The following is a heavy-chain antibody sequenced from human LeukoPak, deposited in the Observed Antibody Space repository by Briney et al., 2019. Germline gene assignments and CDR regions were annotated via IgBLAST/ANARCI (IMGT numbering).Heavy chain of an antibody. V-gene: IGHV3-30*04. CDR3: ARGYCTSTSCYNDY. Sequence: PGGSLRLSCAASGFTFSSYAMHWVRQAPGKGLEWVATTSFDVSNKYYADSVKGRFTISRDNSKNTLYLQMNSLRTEDTAVNSCARGYCTSTSCYNDYWGQGTLVTVSS. D-gene: IGHD2-2*02. CDR2: TSFDVSNK. CDR1: GFTFSSYA. J-gene: IGHJ4*02.